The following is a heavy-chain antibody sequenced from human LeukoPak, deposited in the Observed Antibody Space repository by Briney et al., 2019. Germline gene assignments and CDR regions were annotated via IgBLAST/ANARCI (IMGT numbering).Heavy chain of an antibody. CDR1: GFTFSSSA. CDR2: IFGGGGST. Sequence: GGSLRLSCAASGFTFSSSAMTWVRQAPGKGLEWVSAIFGGGGSTYYADSVKGRFTISRDNPKNTLYLQMNSLRGEDTAVYYCAKAFNYFYYGMDVWGQGTTVTVCS. V-gene: IGHV3-23*01. D-gene: IGHD3-16*01. J-gene: IGHJ6*02. CDR3: AKAFNYFYYGMDV.